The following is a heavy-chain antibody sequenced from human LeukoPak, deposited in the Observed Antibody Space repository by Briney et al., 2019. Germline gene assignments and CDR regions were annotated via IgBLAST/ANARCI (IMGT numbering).Heavy chain of an antibody. CDR1: GGTFSSYA. D-gene: IGHD3-9*01. V-gene: IGHV1-69*13. CDR3: ARGTHDILTPNWFDP. J-gene: IGHJ5*02. Sequence: GASVKVSCKASGGTFSSYAISWVRQAPGQGLEWMGGIIPIFGTANYAQKFQGRVTITADESTSTAYMELSSLRSEDTAVYYCARGTHDILTPNWFDPWGQGTLVTVSS. CDR2: IIPIFGTA.